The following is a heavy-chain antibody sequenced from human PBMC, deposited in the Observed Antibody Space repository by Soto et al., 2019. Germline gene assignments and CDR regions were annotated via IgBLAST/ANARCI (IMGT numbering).Heavy chain of an antibody. V-gene: IGHV1-18*01. D-gene: IGHD3-10*01. Sequence: QVQLVQSGAEVKKPGASVKVSCRASGYTFTSYGISWVRQAPGQGLEWMGWISAYNGNTNYAQKLQGRVTMTTDTSTSTAYMELRSLRSDDTAVYYCARVPLWFGELSYNWFDPWGQGTLVTVSS. J-gene: IGHJ5*02. CDR3: ARVPLWFGELSYNWFDP. CDR2: ISAYNGNT. CDR1: GYTFTSYG.